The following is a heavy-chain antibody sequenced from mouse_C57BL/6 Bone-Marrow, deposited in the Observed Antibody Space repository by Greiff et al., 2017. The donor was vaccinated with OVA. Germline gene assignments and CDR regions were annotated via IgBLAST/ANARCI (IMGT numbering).Heavy chain of an antibody. CDR1: GYTFTSYW. CDR3: ASIYYDYDEYFDY. D-gene: IGHD2-4*01. Sequence: QVQLKQPGAELVKPGASVKLSCKASGYTFTSYWMHWVKQRPGQGLEWIGMIHPNSGSTNYNEKFKSKATLTVDKSSSTAYMQLSSLTSEDSAVYYCASIYYDYDEYFDYWGQGTTLTVSS. V-gene: IGHV1-64*01. J-gene: IGHJ2*01. CDR2: IHPNSGST.